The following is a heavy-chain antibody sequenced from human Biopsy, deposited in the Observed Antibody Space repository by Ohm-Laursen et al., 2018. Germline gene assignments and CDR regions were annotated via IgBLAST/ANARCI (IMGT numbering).Heavy chain of an antibody. Sequence: SDTLSLTCTVSGGSISSGGSYWSWIRQRPGKGLEWIGCVFYSGTTYYNPSLKRRVTISQDESNNQFSLTLTSVTARDTADYYCARIYFYGLGSLDFFFDVWGHGTPVAVSS. D-gene: IGHD3-10*01. CDR1: GGSISSGGSY. CDR3: ARIYFYGLGSLDFFFDV. CDR2: VFYSGTT. V-gene: IGHV4-39*01. J-gene: IGHJ4*01.